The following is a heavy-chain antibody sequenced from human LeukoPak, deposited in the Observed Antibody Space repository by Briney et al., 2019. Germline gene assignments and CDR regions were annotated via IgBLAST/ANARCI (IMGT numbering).Heavy chain of an antibody. CDR3: ARGRYSFGYNYYYYMDV. CDR2: IIPIFGTS. CDR1: GGAFSSYS. Sequence: SVKVSCKASGGAFSSYSISWVRQAPGQGLEWMGGIIPIFGTSSNAQKFQGRVTITTDESTSTAYMELSSLRSEDTAVYYCARGRYSFGYNYYYYMDVWGKGTTVTVSS. D-gene: IGHD5-18*01. J-gene: IGHJ6*03. V-gene: IGHV1-69*05.